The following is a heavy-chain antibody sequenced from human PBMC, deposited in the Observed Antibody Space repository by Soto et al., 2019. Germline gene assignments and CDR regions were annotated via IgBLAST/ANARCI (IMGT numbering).Heavy chain of an antibody. CDR3: ARGGIYYSDTWGAVDV. Sequence: QVQVVESGGGVVQPGGSLRLSCSASGFTISTYAMHWVRQAPGKGLEWVAVITYNENNKYYADSVRGRFTISRDTSQNTLSLQLNSLRVEDTAVYYCARGGIYYSDTWGAVDVWGQGTTVTVSS. CDR1: GFTISTYA. CDR2: ITYNENNK. J-gene: IGHJ6*02. V-gene: IGHV3-30-3*01. D-gene: IGHD3-22*01.